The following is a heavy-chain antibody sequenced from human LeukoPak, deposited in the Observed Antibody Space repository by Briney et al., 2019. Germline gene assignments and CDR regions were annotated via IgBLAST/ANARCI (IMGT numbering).Heavy chain of an antibody. CDR3: AKGVLNPMIVITSFDY. D-gene: IGHD3-22*01. Sequence: QPGGSLRLSCAASGFTFSSYAMSWVRQAPGKGLEWVSAISGSGGSTYYADPVKGRFTISRDNSKNTLYLQMNSLRAEDTAVYYCAKGVLNPMIVITSFDYWGQGTLVTVSS. CDR1: GFTFSSYA. J-gene: IGHJ4*02. CDR2: ISGSGGST. V-gene: IGHV3-23*01.